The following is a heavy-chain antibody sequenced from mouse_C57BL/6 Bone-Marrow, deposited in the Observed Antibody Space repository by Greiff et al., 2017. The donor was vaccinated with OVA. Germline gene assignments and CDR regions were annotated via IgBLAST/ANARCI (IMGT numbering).Heavy chain of an antibody. V-gene: IGHV1-18*01. CDR3: ARKHYYYGSEPYYFDY. J-gene: IGHJ2*01. CDR1: GYTFTDYN. CDR2: INPNNGGT. D-gene: IGHD1-1*01. Sequence: EVQLQQSGPELVKPGASVKIPCKASGYTFTDYNMDWVKQSHGKSLEWIGDINPNNGGTIYNQKFKGKATLTVDKSSSTAYMELRSLKSEDTAVYYCARKHYYYGSEPYYFDYWGQGTTLTVSS.